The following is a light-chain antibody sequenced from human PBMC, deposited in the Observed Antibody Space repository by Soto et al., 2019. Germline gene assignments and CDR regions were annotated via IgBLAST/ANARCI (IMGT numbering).Light chain of an antibody. CDR3: FSDGGSTGV. Sequence: QSALTQPASVSGSPGPSITISCTGTSSDVGSHNLVSWYQQHPGQAPKLMIYEVSKRPLGVSARFSASKSGNTASLTISGRQAEDEADYYCFSDGGSTGVFGGGTQLTVL. V-gene: IGLV2-23*02. J-gene: IGLJ7*01. CDR2: EVS. CDR1: SSDVGSHNL.